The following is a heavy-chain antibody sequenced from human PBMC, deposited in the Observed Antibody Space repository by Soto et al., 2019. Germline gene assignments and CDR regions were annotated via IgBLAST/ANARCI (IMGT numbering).Heavy chain of an antibody. D-gene: IGHD6-6*01. V-gene: IGHV3-7*01. CDR1: GFTFSVYW. CDR3: ARIGYSSSSFDY. Sequence: EVQLVESGGGLVQPGGSLRLSCAASGFTFSVYWMTWVRQAPGKGLEWVANIKQDESVKYYVDPLKGRFTISRDNAKNSLYLQMDSLRAEDTAVYYCARIGYSSSSFDYWGQGTLVTVSS. J-gene: IGHJ4*02. CDR2: IKQDESVK.